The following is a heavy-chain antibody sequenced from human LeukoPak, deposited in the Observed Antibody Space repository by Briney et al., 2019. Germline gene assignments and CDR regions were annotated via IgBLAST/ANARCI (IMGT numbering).Heavy chain of an antibody. CDR3: ASLMYYYDSSGYYPYYFDY. CDR1: GGSISSGGYY. J-gene: IGHJ4*02. CDR2: IYYSGST. D-gene: IGHD3-22*01. V-gene: IGHV4-31*03. Sequence: SQTLSLTCTVSGGSISSGGYYWSWIRQHPGKGLEWIGYIYYSGSTYYNPSLKSRVTISVDTSKNQFSLKLSSVTAADTAVYYCASLMYYYDSSGYYPYYFDYWGQGTLVTVSS.